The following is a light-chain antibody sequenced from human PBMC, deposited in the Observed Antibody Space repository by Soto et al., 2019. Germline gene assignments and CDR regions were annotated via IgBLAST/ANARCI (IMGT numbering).Light chain of an antibody. CDR3: QQDGYSPPWT. Sequence: EIVLTQSPATLSLSPGEGATLSCRASQTVGSNYLAWYQQKPGQAPRLLIYGASRRATGIPDRFSGSGSGTDFNLTIIRLEPEDFAVYYCQQDGYSPPWTFGQGTKVETK. V-gene: IGKV3-20*01. CDR1: QTVGSNY. CDR2: GAS. J-gene: IGKJ1*01.